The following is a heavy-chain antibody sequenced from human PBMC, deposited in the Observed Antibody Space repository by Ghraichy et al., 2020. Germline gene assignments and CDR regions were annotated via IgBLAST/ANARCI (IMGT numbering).Heavy chain of an antibody. Sequence: SETLSLTCTVSGGCISSYYWSWIRQPPGKGLEWIGYIYYSGSTNYNPSLKSRVTISVDTSKNQFSLKLSSVTAADTAVYYCARESRTGYSSSWFSWFDYWGQGTLVTVSS. CDR3: ARESRTGYSSSWFSWFDY. CDR1: GGCISSYY. D-gene: IGHD6-13*01. J-gene: IGHJ4*02. V-gene: IGHV4-59*01. CDR2: IYYSGST.